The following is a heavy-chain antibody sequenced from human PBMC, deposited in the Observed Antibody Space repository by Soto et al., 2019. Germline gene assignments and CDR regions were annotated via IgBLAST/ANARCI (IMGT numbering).Heavy chain of an antibody. CDR2: IFSNDEK. V-gene: IGHV2-26*01. D-gene: IGHD3-3*01. J-gene: IGHJ6*03. Sequence: ASGPTLVNPTETLTLTCTVSGFSLSNARMGVSWIRQPPGKALEWLAHIFSNDEKSYSTSLKSRLTISKDTSKSQVVLTMTNMDPVDTATYYCARISSKGLITIFGVVMPRDYYYYMDVWGKGTTVTVSS. CDR3: ARISSKGLITIFGVVMPRDYYYYMDV. CDR1: GFSLSNARMG.